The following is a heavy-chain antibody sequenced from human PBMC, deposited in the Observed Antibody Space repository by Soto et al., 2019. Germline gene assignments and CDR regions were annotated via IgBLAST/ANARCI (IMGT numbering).Heavy chain of an antibody. CDR3: ARAPYYYGSGSYYRGYYYYMDV. CDR1: GGSFSGYY. CDR2: INHSRST. V-gene: IGHV4-34*01. J-gene: IGHJ6*03. D-gene: IGHD3-10*01. Sequence: QVQLQQWGAGLLKPSETLSLTCAVYGGSFSGYYWSWIRQPPGKGLEWIGEINHSRSTNYNPSLKSQVSISVDTSKNQFSLKLSSVTAADTAVYYCARAPYYYGSGSYYRGYYYYMDVWGKGTTVTVSS.